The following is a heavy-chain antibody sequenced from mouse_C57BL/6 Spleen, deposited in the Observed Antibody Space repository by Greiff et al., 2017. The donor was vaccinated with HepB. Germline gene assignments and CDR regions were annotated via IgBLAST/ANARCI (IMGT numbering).Heavy chain of an antibody. CDR3: ASHGPLAY. CDR1: GYTFTDYY. V-gene: IGHV1-26*01. CDR2: INPNNGGT. D-gene: IGHD3-1*01. J-gene: IGHJ3*01. Sequence: EVQLQQSGPELVKPGASVKISCKASGYTFTDYYMNWVKQSHGKSLEWIGDINPNNGGTSYNQKFKGKATLTVDKSSSTAYMELRSLTSEDSAVYYCASHGPLAYWGQGTLVTVSA.